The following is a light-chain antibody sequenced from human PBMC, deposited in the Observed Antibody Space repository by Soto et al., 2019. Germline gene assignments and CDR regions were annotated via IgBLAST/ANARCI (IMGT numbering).Light chain of an antibody. V-gene: IGKV1-9*01. Sequence: IQLTQSPSSLSASVGDRVTITCRASQGISSYLAWYQQKPGKAPKLLIYAASTLQSGVPSRFSGSGSGTDFTLTVRSLQPGDFATYYCQQLNSYPITFGQGTRLEIK. CDR3: QQLNSYPIT. J-gene: IGKJ5*01. CDR1: QGISSY. CDR2: AAS.